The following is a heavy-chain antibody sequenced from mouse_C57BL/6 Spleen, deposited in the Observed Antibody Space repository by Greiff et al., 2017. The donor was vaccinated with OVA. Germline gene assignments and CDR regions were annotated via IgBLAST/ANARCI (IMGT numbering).Heavy chain of an antibody. Sequence: QVQLQQPGAELVKPGASVKLSCKASGYTFTSYWMHSVKQRPGQGLEWIGMIHPNSGSTNYNEKFKSKATLTVDKSSSTAYMQLSSLTSEDSAVYYCARGDDGYYGFAYWGQGTLVTVSA. CDR1: GYTFTSYW. CDR2: IHPNSGST. J-gene: IGHJ3*01. D-gene: IGHD2-3*01. V-gene: IGHV1-64*01. CDR3: ARGDDGYYGFAY.